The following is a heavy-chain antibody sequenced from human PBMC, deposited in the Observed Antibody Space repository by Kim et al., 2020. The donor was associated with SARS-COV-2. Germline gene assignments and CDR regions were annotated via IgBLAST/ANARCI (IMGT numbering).Heavy chain of an antibody. J-gene: IGHJ3*02. Sequence: SETLSLTCTVSGGSISSGDYYWSWIRQPPGKGLEWIGYIYYSGSTYYNPSLKSRVTISVDTSKNQFSLKLSSVTAADTAVYYCAGTLRGIAARLDAFDIWGQGTMVTVSS. CDR3: AGTLRGIAARLDAFDI. CDR2: IYYSGST. V-gene: IGHV4-30-4*01. CDR1: GGSISSGDYY. D-gene: IGHD6-6*01.